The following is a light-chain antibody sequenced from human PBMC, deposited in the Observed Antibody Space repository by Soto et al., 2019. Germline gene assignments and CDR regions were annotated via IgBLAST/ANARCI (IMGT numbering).Light chain of an antibody. CDR2: DAS. V-gene: IGKV1-5*01. Sequence: DIQMTQSPSSLSASVGDRVTITCRASQSISSWLAWYQQKPGKAPKLLIYDASSLQSGVPSRFSGSGSGTEFTLTISRLQHDVFAYYYRQQFHSYSWTFGQGTKVDIK. CDR3: QQFHSYSWT. J-gene: IGKJ1*01. CDR1: QSISSW.